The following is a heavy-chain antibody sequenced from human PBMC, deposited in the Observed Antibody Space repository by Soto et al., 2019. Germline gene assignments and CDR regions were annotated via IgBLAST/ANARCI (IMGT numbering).Heavy chain of an antibody. CDR1: GYTFTSYA. Sequence: ASVKVSCKASGYTFTSYAISWVRQAPGQGLEWMGWISAYNGNTNYAQKLQGRVTMTTDTSTSTAYMELRSLRSDDTAVYYCARDSNYGDYSVAFDIWGQGTMVTVS. CDR2: ISAYNGNT. D-gene: IGHD4-17*01. V-gene: IGHV1-18*01. CDR3: ARDSNYGDYSVAFDI. J-gene: IGHJ3*02.